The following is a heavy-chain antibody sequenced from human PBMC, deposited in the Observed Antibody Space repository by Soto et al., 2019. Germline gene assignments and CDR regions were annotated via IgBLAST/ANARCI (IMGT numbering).Heavy chain of an antibody. CDR1: GFTFSTYS. V-gene: IGHV3-48*01. CDR2: ISSSRSSI. Sequence: EVQLVESGGGFVQPGGSLRLSCAASGFTFSTYSMNWVRQAPGKGLEWVSYISSSRSSIYYAVSVKGRFTTSRANAKTSLYLKMNSRRAEDTAVYCLGRDIAVGLDYWGQGTLVTVYS. CDR3: GRDIAVGLDY. D-gene: IGHD6-19*01. J-gene: IGHJ4*02.